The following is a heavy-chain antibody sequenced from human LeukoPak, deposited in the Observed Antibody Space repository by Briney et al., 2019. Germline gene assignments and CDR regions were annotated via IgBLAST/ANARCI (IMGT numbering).Heavy chain of an antibody. V-gene: IGHV5-51*01. CDR2: IYPGDSDT. CDR1: GYSFTTHW. D-gene: IGHD4/OR15-4a*01. J-gene: IGHJ4*02. Sequence: GESLQISCKASGYSFTTHWIGWVRQMPGKGLEWMGIIYPGDSDTRYSPSFQGHVTISADKSITTAYLQWSSLKASDSGRYYCARFLDYGDHLGYFDNWGQGALVTVSS. CDR3: ARFLDYGDHLGYFDN.